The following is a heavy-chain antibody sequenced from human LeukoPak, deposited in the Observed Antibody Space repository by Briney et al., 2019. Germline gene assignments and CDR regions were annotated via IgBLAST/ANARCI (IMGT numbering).Heavy chain of an antibody. CDR2: ISGSGANT. CDR3: APLETT. Sequence: GGSLRLSCAASGFTFRSYAMSWVRQAPGKGLERVSGISGSGANTFYADSVKGRFTISRDNSKKTLYLQMNSLTDGDTAVYYCAPLETTWGQGTLVTVSS. J-gene: IGHJ4*02. CDR1: GFTFRSYA. D-gene: IGHD4-17*01. V-gene: IGHV3-23*01.